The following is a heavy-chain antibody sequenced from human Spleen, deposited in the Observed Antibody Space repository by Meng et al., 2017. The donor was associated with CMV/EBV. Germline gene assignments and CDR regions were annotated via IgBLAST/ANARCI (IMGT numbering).Heavy chain of an antibody. CDR3: ARDLSPYDTGGYDNWFDP. J-gene: IGHJ5*02. CDR2: IIPIFDTP. CDR1: FRDYC. V-gene: IGHV1-69*05. D-gene: IGHD3-22*01. Sequence: FRDYCIDWVRQAPGQGLEWMGGIIPIFDTPNYAQKFQGRVTITTDESTATAYMELSSLTSEDTAIYYCARDLSPYDTGGYDNWFDPWGQGTLVTVSS.